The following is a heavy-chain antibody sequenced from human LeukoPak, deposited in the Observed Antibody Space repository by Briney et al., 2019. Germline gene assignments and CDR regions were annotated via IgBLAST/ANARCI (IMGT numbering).Heavy chain of an antibody. CDR3: ERAAKYSNSL. V-gene: IGHV7-4-1*01. J-gene: IGHJ4*02. CDR1: GYTFTSSA. D-gene: IGHD6-6*01. Sequence: ASLKVSSKASGYTFTSSAINCVPQAPGQGHEWMGWININTGNPTYARAFTGRFVFSLDTSASTAYLQIGSLKAEDTAVYYCERAAKYSNSLWGQGTLVSVSS. CDR2: ININTGNP.